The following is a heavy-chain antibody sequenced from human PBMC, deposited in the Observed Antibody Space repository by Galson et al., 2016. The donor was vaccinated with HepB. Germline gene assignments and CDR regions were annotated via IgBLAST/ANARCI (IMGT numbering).Heavy chain of an antibody. CDR1: GFSFRDYA. Sequence: SLRLSCAASGFSFRDYAMHWVRQAPGKGLEWVTVISYDGSNKYYADSVKGRFTISRDNSKNTLYLHMNSLRGEDTALYYCNRDEAVAGTKSSDYWGQGTLVIVSS. J-gene: IGHJ4*02. CDR3: NRDEAVAGTKSSDY. D-gene: IGHD6-19*01. V-gene: IGHV3-30-3*01. CDR2: ISYDGSNK.